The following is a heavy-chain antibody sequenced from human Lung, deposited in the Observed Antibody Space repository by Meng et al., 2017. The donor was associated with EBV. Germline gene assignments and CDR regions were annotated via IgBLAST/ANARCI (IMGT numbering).Heavy chain of an antibody. J-gene: IGHJ4*02. V-gene: IGHV4-31*03. D-gene: IGHD3-22*01. CDR2: IYYSGST. CDR1: GGSIRSGGHY. CDR3: ARGLWYYDRGGYFDN. Sequence: GPGRGSLPQTPSPISTVSGGSIRSGGHYWSWIRQHPEKGLEWIGYIYYSGSTYYKPSLKSRLTISVDTSKNQLSLRLSSVTAADTAVYYCARGLWYYDRGGYFDNWGRGTLVTVSS.